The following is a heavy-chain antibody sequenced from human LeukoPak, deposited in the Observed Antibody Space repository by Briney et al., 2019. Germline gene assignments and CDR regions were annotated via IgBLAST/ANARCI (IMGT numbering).Heavy chain of an antibody. CDR3: ATTPYYYYYGMHV. Sequence: GGSLRLSCAASGFTFSDYYMSWIRQAPGKGLEWVSYISSSSSYTNYADSVKGRFTISRDNAKNSLYLQMNSLRAEDTAVYYCATTPYYYYYGMHVWGQGTTVTVSS. V-gene: IGHV3-11*06. J-gene: IGHJ6*02. CDR1: GFTFSDYY. CDR2: ISSSSSYT.